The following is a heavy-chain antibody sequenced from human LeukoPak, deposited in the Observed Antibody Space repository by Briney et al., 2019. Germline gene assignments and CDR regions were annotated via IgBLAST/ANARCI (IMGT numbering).Heavy chain of an antibody. Sequence: SETLSLTCTVSGGSISSYYWSWIRQPPGKGLEWIGYIYYSGSTNYNPSLKSRVTISVDTSKNQFSLKLSSVTAADTAVYYCARTEPGYSLRYWGQGTLVAVSS. J-gene: IGHJ4*02. CDR1: GGSISSYY. V-gene: IGHV4-59*08. CDR2: IYYSGST. D-gene: IGHD5-18*01. CDR3: ARTEPGYSLRY.